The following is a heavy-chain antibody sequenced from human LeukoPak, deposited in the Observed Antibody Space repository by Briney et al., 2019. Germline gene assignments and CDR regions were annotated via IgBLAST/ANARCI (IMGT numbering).Heavy chain of an antibody. CDR2: IYPGNSDI. CDR3: ARVEGHCSGGNCYYYQGLDV. D-gene: IGHD2-15*01. J-gene: IGHJ6*04. Sequence: GESLKISCKGSGYRFSSFCIGWVRQMPGKGLEWIGIIYPGNSDIRYSPSFQGQVTISADRSISTAYLQWSSLKASDTAMYYCARVEGHCSGGNCYYYQGLDVWGEGTTVTVSS. CDR1: GYRFSSFC. V-gene: IGHV5-51*01.